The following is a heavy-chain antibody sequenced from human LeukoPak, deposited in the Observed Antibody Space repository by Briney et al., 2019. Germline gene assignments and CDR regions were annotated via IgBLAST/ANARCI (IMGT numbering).Heavy chain of an antibody. CDR3: ATAGYGDYGYFQH. CDR1: GYTLTELS. V-gene: IGHV1-24*01. J-gene: IGHJ1*01. CDR2: FDPEDGET. D-gene: IGHD4-17*01. Sequence: ASVKASCKVSGYTLTELSMHWVRQAPGKGLEWMGGFDPEDGETIYAQKFQGRVTMTEDTSTDTAYMELSSLRSEDTAVYYCATAGYGDYGYFQHWGQGTLVTVSS.